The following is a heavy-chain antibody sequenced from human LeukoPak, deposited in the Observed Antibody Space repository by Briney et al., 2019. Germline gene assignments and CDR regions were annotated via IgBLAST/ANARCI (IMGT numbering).Heavy chain of an antibody. CDR1: VFTFSSYA. CDR2: ISGSGGST. J-gene: IGHJ4*02. CDR3: AARAWGSGIAVAGTGVDY. V-gene: IGHV3-23*01. Sequence: GGSLRLSCAASVFTFSSYAMSWVRQAPGKGLEWVSAISGSGGSTYYADSVKGRFTISRDNSKNTLYLQMNSLRAEDTAVYYCAARAWGSGIAVAGTGVDYWGQGTLVTVSS. D-gene: IGHD6-19*01.